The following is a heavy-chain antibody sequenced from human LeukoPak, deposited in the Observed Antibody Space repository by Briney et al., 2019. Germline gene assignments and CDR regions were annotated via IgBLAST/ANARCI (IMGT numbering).Heavy chain of an antibody. CDR1: GFTFSSYW. D-gene: IGHD6-19*01. Sequence: GGSLRLSCAASGFTFSSYWMGWVRQAPGKGLEWVANIKQDGSEKYYVDSVKGRFTISRDNAKNSLYLQMNSLRAEDTAVYYCAKETYSSGWYPYFDYWGQGTLVTVSS. V-gene: IGHV3-7*03. CDR2: IKQDGSEK. CDR3: AKETYSSGWYPYFDY. J-gene: IGHJ4*02.